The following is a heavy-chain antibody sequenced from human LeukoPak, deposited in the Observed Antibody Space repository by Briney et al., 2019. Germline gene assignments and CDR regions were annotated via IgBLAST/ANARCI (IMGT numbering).Heavy chain of an antibody. Sequence: SETLSLTCTVYGGSISSYYWSWIRQPPGKGLERIGYIYYSGSTNYNPSLKSRVTISVDTSKNQFSLKLSSVTAADTAVYYCARGTAAAGTFWFDPWGQGTLVTVSS. CDR2: IYYSGST. V-gene: IGHV4-59*01. D-gene: IGHD6-13*01. J-gene: IGHJ5*02. CDR1: GGSISSYY. CDR3: ARGTAAAGTFWFDP.